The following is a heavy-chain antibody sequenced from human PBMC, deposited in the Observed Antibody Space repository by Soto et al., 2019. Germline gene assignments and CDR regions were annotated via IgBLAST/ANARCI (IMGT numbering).Heavy chain of an antibody. V-gene: IGHV1-18*04. CDR3: VLGGLETGYYRDMDY. Sequence: QDHLVQAGAEVKKPGASAKVSCKASGYTFKNYGINWVRQAPGRGLEWVAWISAYNGDTSYAQHFQGRLTVTTETVTNTAYMELRSLRPDDTAVYFCVLGGLETGYYRDMDYWGQGTLVSVSS. CDR1: GYTFKNYG. CDR2: ISAYNGDT. J-gene: IGHJ4*02. D-gene: IGHD3-9*01.